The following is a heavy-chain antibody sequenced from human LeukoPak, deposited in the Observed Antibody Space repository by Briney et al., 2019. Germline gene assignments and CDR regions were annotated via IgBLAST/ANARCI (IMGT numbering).Heavy chain of an antibody. D-gene: IGHD6-19*01. CDR1: GGSISSYY. J-gene: IGHJ4*02. Sequence: SETLSLTCTVSGGSISSYYWSWIRQPPGKGLEWIGYIYYSGSTNYSPSLRSRVTISVDLSKNQFSLKLNSLTAADTAVYYCARDSQWHNYWGQGTLVTVSS. CDR2: IYYSGST. CDR3: ARDSQWHNY. V-gene: IGHV4-59*01.